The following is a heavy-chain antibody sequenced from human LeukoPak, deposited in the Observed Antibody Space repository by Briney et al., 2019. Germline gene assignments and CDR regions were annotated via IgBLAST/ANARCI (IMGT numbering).Heavy chain of an antibody. CDR3: ARGGPRQGDIVVVPAAKKTRWFDP. Sequence: SETLSLTCAVYGGSFSGYYWSWIRQPPGKGLEWIGEINHSGSTNYNPSLKSRVTISVDTSKNQFSLKLSSVTAADTAVYYCARGGPRQGDIVVVPAAKKTRWFDPWGQRTLVTVSS. CDR2: INHSGST. V-gene: IGHV4-34*01. CDR1: GGSFSGYY. D-gene: IGHD2-2*01. J-gene: IGHJ5*02.